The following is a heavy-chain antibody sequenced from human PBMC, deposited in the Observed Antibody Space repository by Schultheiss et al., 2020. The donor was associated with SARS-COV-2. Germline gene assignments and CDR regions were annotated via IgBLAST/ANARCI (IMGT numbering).Heavy chain of an antibody. CDR3: ARDHLADRTYYDYIWGSYRNPAIDY. J-gene: IGHJ4*02. CDR2: ISSSSSTI. CDR1: GFTFSSYS. V-gene: IGHV3-48*01. Sequence: GGSLRLSCAASGFTFSSYSMNWVRQAPGKGLEWVSYISSSSSTIYYADSVKGRFTISRDNAKNSLYLQMNSLRAEDTAVYYCARDHLADRTYYDYIWGSYRNPAIDYWGQGTLVTVSS. D-gene: IGHD3-16*02.